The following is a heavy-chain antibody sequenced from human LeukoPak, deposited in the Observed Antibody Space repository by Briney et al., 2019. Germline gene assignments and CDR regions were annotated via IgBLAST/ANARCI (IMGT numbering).Heavy chain of an antibody. Sequence: AASVKVSCKASGGTFSSYAISWVRQAPGQGLEWMGGIIPIFGTANYAQKFQGRVTITTDESTSTAYMELSSLRSEDTAVYYCARAPYDSSGYYAFDIWGQGTMVTVSS. CDR2: IIPIFGTA. CDR3: ARAPYDSSGYYAFDI. D-gene: IGHD3-22*01. J-gene: IGHJ3*02. CDR1: GGTFSSYA. V-gene: IGHV1-69*05.